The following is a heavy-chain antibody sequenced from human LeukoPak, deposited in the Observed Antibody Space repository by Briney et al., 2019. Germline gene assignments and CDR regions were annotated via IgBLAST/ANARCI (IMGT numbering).Heavy chain of an antibody. J-gene: IGHJ3*02. D-gene: IGHD5-12*01. CDR2: IYPGDSDT. CDR1: GYSFSSYW. Sequence: GEALKISCNGAGYSFSSYWIGWVRQMPGKGVEWVGIIYPGDSDTRYSPSFQGQVTISADKSISTAYLQWSSLKASDTAMYYCARRMATIGAFAFDIWGQGTMVTVSS. CDR3: ARRMATIGAFAFDI. V-gene: IGHV5-51*01.